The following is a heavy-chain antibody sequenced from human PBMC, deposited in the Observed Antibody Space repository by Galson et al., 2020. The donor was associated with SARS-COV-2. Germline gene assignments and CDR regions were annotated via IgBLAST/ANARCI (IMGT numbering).Heavy chain of an antibody. CDR1: GGSISSAAYS. CDR2: FLPSGNT. CDR3: ARLYSAHATGWYFDL. V-gene: IGHV4-61*09. Sequence: SETLSLTCSISGGSISSAAYSWSWIRQPAGKGLEWVGHFLPSGNTDYSPSLKSRVSISVDTSKNQFYLKLSSVTAADTAVYFCARLYSAHATGWYFDLWGRGTLVSVS. D-gene: IGHD2-15*01. J-gene: IGHJ2*01.